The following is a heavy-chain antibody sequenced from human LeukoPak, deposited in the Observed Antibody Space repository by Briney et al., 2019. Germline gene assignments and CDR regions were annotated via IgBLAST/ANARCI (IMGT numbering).Heavy chain of an antibody. J-gene: IGHJ6*03. V-gene: IGHV3-21*06. CDR3: ARDRRGVGYRPQYYYYYYMDV. D-gene: IGHD5-24*01. CDR1: GFTFNTYS. Sequence: GGSLRLSCEASGFTFNTYSMNWARQAPGKGLEWVSSIDSRGGYMFYADSVKGRFIISRDNAKDSLYLQMNSLRAEDTAVYYCARDRRGVGYRPQYYYYYYMDVWGKGTTVTVSS. CDR2: IDSRGGYM.